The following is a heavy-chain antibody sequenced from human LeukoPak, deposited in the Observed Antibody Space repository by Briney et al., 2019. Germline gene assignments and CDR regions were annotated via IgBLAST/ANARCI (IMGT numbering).Heavy chain of an antibody. CDR2: ISWNSGSI. V-gene: IGHV3-9*01. J-gene: IGHJ4*02. D-gene: IGHD1-26*01. Sequence: PGGSLRLSCAASGFTFDDYAMHWVRQAPGKGLEWVSGISWNSGSIGYADSVKGRFTISRDNAKNSLYLQMNSLRAEDTALYYCAKGDRPGSYFDYWGQGTLVTVSS. CDR3: AKGDRPGSYFDY. CDR1: GFTFDDYA.